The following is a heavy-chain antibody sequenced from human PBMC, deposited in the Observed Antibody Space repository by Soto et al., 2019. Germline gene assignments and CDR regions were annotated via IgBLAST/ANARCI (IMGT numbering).Heavy chain of an antibody. CDR1: GFTFSSYW. CDR3: ARVVPTQYYYYYYMDV. Sequence: EVQLVESGGGLVQPGGSLRLSCAASGFTFSSYWMHWVRQAPGKGLVWVSRINSDGSSTIYADSVKGRFTISRDNAKNTLYLQMNSLRGEDTAVYYCARVVPTQYYYYYYMDVWGKGTTVTVSS. CDR2: INSDGSST. J-gene: IGHJ6*03. V-gene: IGHV3-74*01. D-gene: IGHD1-26*01.